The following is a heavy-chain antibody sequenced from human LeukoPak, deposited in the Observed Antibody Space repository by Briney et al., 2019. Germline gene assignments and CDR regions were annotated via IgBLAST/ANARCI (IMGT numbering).Heavy chain of an antibody. Sequence: SETLSLTCTVSGGSITNYYWTWIRQPPGKGLEWIGYIYYSGSTNYNPSLKSRVTISVDTSKNQFSLKLSSVTAADTALYYCARLSKIATAGPSYYHSMDVWGQGTTVTVSS. D-gene: IGHD6-13*01. CDR1: GGSITNYY. CDR3: ARLSKIATAGPSYYHSMDV. V-gene: IGHV4-59*01. J-gene: IGHJ6*02. CDR2: IYYSGST.